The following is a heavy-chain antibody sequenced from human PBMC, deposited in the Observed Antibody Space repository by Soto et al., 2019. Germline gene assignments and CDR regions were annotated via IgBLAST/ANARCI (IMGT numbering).Heavy chain of an antibody. D-gene: IGHD2-21*02. J-gene: IGHJ6*02. Sequence: QITLKESGPPLVQPTQTLTLTCTFSGFSLSTGGVGVGWIRQPPGEALEWLALIYWDDDKRYRPSLESRLTITKDTSKNRVFLSMTNMDPVDTATYYCAHSRCGGDCLQSYSSHYYYGMDVWGQGTTVTVSS. V-gene: IGHV2-5*02. CDR2: IYWDDDK. CDR1: GFSLSTGGVG. CDR3: AHSRCGGDCLQSYSSHYYYGMDV.